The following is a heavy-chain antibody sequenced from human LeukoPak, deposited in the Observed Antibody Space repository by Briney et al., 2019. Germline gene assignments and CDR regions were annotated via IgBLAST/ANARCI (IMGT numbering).Heavy chain of an antibody. CDR3: ARHNRDPQYLDH. CDR1: GDSVTSTNYY. Sequence: SETLSLTCTVSGDSVTSTNYYCRWIRQPPGKGLEWIGRIYSSGNTYYNPSLKRRVTMSVDTSMNQFSLRLSSVTAADTAVYYCARHNRDPQYLDHWGQGALVTVSS. J-gene: IGHJ4*02. CDR2: IYSSGNT. V-gene: IGHV4-39*01. D-gene: IGHD5-24*01.